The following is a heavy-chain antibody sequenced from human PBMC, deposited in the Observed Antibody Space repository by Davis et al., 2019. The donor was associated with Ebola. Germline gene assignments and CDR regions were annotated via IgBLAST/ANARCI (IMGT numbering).Heavy chain of an antibody. CDR3: ARDGLQSSLNYYGSGRSAGNYFDY. D-gene: IGHD3-10*01. CDR2: ISSSGSTI. J-gene: IGHJ4*02. CDR1: GFIVDLNY. Sequence: PGGSLRLSCAASGFIVDLNYMSWIRQAPGKGLEWVSYISSSGSTIYYADSVKGRFTISRDNAKNSLYLQMNSLRAEDTAVYYCARDGLQSSLNYYGSGRSAGNYFDYWGQGTLVTVSS. V-gene: IGHV3-11*04.